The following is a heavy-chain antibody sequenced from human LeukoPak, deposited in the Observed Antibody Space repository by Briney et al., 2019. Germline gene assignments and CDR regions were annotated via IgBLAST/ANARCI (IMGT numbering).Heavy chain of an antibody. J-gene: IGHJ6*02. D-gene: IGHD2-2*01. CDR1: GFTSSRYW. V-gene: IGHV3-7*04. CDR2: TKQDGSEN. CDR3: ARVLVVPAARLYYYAMDV. Sequence: HPGVSLRLSCVASGFTSSRYWMSWVRQAPGKGLEWVASTKQDGSENSYVDSVKGRFTNSRDNAKNSLYLQMSGLRVEDTVVYFCARVLVVPAARLYYYAMDVWGQGTTVTVSS.